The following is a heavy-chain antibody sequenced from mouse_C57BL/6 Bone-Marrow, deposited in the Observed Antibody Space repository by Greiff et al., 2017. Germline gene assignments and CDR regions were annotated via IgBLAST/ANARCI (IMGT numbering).Heavy chain of an antibody. Sequence: DVKLVESEGGLVQPGSSMKLSCTASGFTFSDYYMAWVRQVPEKGLEWVANINYDGSSTYYLDSLKSRFILSRDNAKNILYLQMGSLKSEDTATYCCARGLGDYWGQGTTLTVSS. CDR3: ARGLGDY. CDR2: INYDGSST. J-gene: IGHJ2*01. D-gene: IGHD3-3*01. V-gene: IGHV5-16*01. CDR1: GFTFSDYY.